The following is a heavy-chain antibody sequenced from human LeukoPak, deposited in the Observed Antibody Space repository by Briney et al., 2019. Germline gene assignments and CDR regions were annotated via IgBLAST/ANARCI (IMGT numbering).Heavy chain of an antibody. Sequence: PGGSLRLSCAASGFTFSSYGMHWVRQAPGKGLEWVAVISYDGSNKYYADSVKGRFTISRDNSKNTLYLQMNSLRAEDTAVYYCAKEKAAMVTVDAFDIWGQGTMVTASS. CDR3: AKEKAAMVTVDAFDI. CDR2: ISYDGSNK. J-gene: IGHJ3*02. D-gene: IGHD5-18*01. V-gene: IGHV3-30*18. CDR1: GFTFSSYG.